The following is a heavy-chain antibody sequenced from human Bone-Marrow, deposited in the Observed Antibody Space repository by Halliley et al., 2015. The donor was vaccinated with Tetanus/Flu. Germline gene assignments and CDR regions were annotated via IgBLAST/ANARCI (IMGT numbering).Heavy chain of an antibody. J-gene: IGHJ4*02. V-gene: IGHV4-38-2*01. CDR1: GSSISNGYY. D-gene: IGHD2-2*01. CDR2: IYHSGAS. Sequence: TLPLTCAVSGSSISNGYYWGWIRQPPGKGLEWIGSIYHSGASYYNTSLKSRATISVDTSRNQFSLKLSSVTAADTAVYYCATDTVVAPAALHLFDYWGPGTLVTVSS. CDR3: ATDTVVAPAALHLFDY.